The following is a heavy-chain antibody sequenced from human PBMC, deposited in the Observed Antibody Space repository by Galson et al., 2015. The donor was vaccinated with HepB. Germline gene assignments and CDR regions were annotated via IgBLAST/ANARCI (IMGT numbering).Heavy chain of an antibody. CDR2: MLPIFGTA. Sequence: SVKVSCKASGGTFGTYAINWVRQAPGQGLEWMGGMLPIFGTANYAQKFQGRVTITADESTTTAYMELSSLRSEDTAVYYCARDYGSGRGLFSFAEAWGNGTTVTVSS. D-gene: IGHD3-10*01. V-gene: IGHV1-69*13. J-gene: IGHJ6*04. CDR1: GGTFGTYA. CDR3: ARDYGSGRGLFSFAEA.